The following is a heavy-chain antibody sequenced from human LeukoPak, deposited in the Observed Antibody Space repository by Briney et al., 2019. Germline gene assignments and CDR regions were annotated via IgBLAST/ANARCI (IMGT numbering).Heavy chain of an antibody. J-gene: IGHJ3*02. CDR3: ARAKRNGFDI. CDR1: GFTFNYYN. V-gene: IGHV3-48*01. Sequence: GGSLRLSCAASGFTFNYYNMNWVRQAPGKGLEWVSYISRSSSIIYYADSVRGRFTISRDIAKNSLYLQMNSLRAEDTAVYYCARAKRNGFDIWGQGTMVTVSS. CDR2: ISRSSSII.